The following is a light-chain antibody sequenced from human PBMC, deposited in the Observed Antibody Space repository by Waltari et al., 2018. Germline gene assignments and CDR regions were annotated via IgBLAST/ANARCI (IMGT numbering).Light chain of an antibody. J-gene: IGKJ4*01. CDR2: DTS. CDR1: QSVSFF. CDR3: QQRYSWPLT. Sequence: EIVLTQSPAIVSLSPGERATLSCRASQSVSFFLAWYQQKPGQGPRLPIFDTSNRATGIPARFSGGGSGTDFTLTISSLEPEDFATYYCQQRYSWPLTFGGGTKVEIK. V-gene: IGKV3-11*01.